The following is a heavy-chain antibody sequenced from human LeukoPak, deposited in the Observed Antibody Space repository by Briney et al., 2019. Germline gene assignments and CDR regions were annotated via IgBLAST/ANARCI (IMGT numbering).Heavy chain of an antibody. CDR1: GYTFTGYY. V-gene: IGHV1-2*02. CDR3: ARDVGVSGVVTPFDY. CDR2: TNPKSGDT. D-gene: IGHD3-3*01. Sequence: ASVKVSCKASGYTFTGYYMHWVRQAPGQGLEWMGWTNPKSGDTESAQKFQGRVTMTRDTSFSTAYMELSTLRSDDTAVYYCARDVGVSGVVTPFDYWGQGTLVTVSS. J-gene: IGHJ4*02.